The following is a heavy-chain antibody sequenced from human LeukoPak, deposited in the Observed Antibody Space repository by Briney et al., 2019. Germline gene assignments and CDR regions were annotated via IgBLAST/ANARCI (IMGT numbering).Heavy chain of an antibody. Sequence: GGSLRLSRAASGFTFSSYAIHWVRQVPGKGLEWVAVISYDGSNKKYADSVKGRFTISRDNSKNTLYLQMNSLRAEDTAVYYCARGVRIAVAGNIDYWGQGTLVTVSS. CDR2: ISYDGSNK. J-gene: IGHJ4*02. CDR3: ARGVRIAVAGNIDY. CDR1: GFTFSSYA. D-gene: IGHD6-19*01. V-gene: IGHV3-30*04.